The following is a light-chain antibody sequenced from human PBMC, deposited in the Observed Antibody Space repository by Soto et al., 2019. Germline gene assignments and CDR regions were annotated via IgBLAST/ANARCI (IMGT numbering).Light chain of an antibody. CDR3: QQYHNWYT. V-gene: IGKV3-15*01. Sequence: EIVMTQSPATLPVFPGERATLFCRASQTVSRNLAWYQQRPGQAPRLLIYGASTRATGIPARFSGSGSGTEFTLTINSLQSEDFAVYYCQQYHNWYTFGQGTKLEIK. CDR1: QTVSRN. CDR2: GAS. J-gene: IGKJ2*01.